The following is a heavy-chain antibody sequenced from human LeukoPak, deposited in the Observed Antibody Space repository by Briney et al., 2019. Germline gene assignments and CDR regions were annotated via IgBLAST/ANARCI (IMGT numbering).Heavy chain of an antibody. J-gene: IGHJ4*02. CDR2: ISYDGSNK. CDR3: AKDLLVDDYGGKGAFDY. V-gene: IGHV3-30*18. CDR1: GFTFSSYG. D-gene: IGHD4-23*01. Sequence: GRSLRLSCAASGFTFSSYGMHWVRQAPGKGLEWLAVISYDGSNKYYADSVKGRFTISRDNSKNTLYLQMNSLRAEDTAVYYCAKDLLVDDYGGKGAFDYWGQGTLVTVSS.